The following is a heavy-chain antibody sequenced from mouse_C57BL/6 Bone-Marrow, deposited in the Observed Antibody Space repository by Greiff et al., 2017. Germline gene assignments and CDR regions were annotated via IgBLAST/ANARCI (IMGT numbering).Heavy chain of an antibody. Sequence: EVMLVESGGGLVQPGGSMKLSCAASGFTFSDAWMDWVRQSPEKGLEWVAEIRNKANNHATYYAESVKGRFTISRDDSKSSVYLQMNSLRAEDTGIYYCTRRDDYDVYFDVWGTGTTVTVSS. CDR1: GFTFSDAW. D-gene: IGHD2-4*01. CDR3: TRRDDYDVYFDV. V-gene: IGHV6-6*01. CDR2: IRNKANNHAT. J-gene: IGHJ1*03.